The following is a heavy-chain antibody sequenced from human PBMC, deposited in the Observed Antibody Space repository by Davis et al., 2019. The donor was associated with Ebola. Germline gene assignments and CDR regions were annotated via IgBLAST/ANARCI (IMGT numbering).Heavy chain of an antibody. Sequence: GESLKISCAASGFTFTDYAMHWVRQAPGKGLEWVAVIAFDGNTQHFADSVKGRFTISRDNSMNTLDLQMNSLTAEDTAVYYCTRELVAGRHHFDNWGQGTLVTVSS. J-gene: IGHJ4*02. CDR2: IAFDGNTQ. CDR1: GFTFTDYA. V-gene: IGHV3-30-3*01. CDR3: TRELVAGRHHFDN. D-gene: IGHD2-21*01.